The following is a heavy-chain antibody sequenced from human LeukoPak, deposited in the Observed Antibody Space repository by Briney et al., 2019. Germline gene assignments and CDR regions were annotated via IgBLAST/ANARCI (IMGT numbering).Heavy chain of an antibody. V-gene: IGHV3-9*01. Sequence: GGSLRLSCAASGFTFDDYAMHWVRQAPGKGLEWDSGIRWNSGSIGYADYVKGRFTISRNNAKKSLYLQMNSLRAEDTAVYYCARGYCSGGSCYYIYYYYYYYMEVWGKGTTVTVSS. J-gene: IGHJ6*03. CDR3: ARGYCSGGSCYYIYYYYYYYMEV. D-gene: IGHD2-15*01. CDR2: IRWNSGSI. CDR1: GFTFDDYA.